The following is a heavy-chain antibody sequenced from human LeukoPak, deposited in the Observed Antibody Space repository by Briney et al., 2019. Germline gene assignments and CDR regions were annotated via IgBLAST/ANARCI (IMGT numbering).Heavy chain of an antibody. CDR3: AKDRTTGATWGSFHI. CDR2: IRYDGGNK. D-gene: IGHD1-1*01. J-gene: IGHJ3*02. CDR1: GFTSSSYG. V-gene: IGHV3-30*02. Sequence: GGSLRLSCAASGFTSSSYGMHWVRQAPGKGLEWVAFIRYDGGNKYYADSVKGRFTISRDNSKNTLYLQMNSLRAEDTAVYYCAKDRTTGATWGSFHIWGQGTMVTVSS.